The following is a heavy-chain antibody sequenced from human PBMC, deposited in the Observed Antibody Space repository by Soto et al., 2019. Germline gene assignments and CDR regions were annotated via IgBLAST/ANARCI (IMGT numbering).Heavy chain of an antibody. Sequence: PSETLSLTCTVSGGSISSYYWSWIRQPPGKGLEWIGYIYYSGSTNYNPSLKSRVTISVDTSKNQFSLKLSSVTAAGTAVYYCARNYYGDYPLYYYYGMDVWGQGTTVTVSS. D-gene: IGHD4-17*01. V-gene: IGHV4-59*01. CDR1: GGSISSYY. CDR3: ARNYYGDYPLYYYYGMDV. CDR2: IYYSGST. J-gene: IGHJ6*02.